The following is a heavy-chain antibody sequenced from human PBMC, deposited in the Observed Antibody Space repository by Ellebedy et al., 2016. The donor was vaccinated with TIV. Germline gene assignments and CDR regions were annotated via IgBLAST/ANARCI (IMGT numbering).Heavy chain of an antibody. D-gene: IGHD2-15*01. J-gene: IGHJ4*02. Sequence: SVKVSXKASGGTFSSYAISWVRQAPGQGLEWMGGIIPIFGTANYAQKFQGRVTITADESTSTAYMELSSLRSEDTAVYYCARDRPPRRSGRFDYWGQGTLVTVSS. CDR1: GGTFSSYA. V-gene: IGHV1-69*13. CDR2: IIPIFGTA. CDR3: ARDRPPRRSGRFDY.